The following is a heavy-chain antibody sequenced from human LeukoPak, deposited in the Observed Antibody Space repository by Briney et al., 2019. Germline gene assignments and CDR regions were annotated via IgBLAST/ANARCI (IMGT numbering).Heavy chain of an antibody. CDR3: AKVPYSDYGAGRPPFMDV. V-gene: IGHV3-23*01. D-gene: IGHD3-10*01. CDR1: GFTFSSYA. J-gene: IGHJ6*02. Sequence: QTGGSLRLSCAASGFTFSSYAMSWVRQAPGKGLEWVSTITDSGGTTYYADSVKGRFTISRDNSKNTLYLQMNSLRDEDTAVYYCAKVPYSDYGAGRPPFMDVWGHGTTVAISS. CDR2: ITDSGGTT.